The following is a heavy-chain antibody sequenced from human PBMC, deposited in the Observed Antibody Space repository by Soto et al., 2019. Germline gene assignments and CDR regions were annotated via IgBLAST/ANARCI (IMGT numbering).Heavy chain of an antibody. V-gene: IGHV3-15*07. D-gene: IGHD6-13*01. CDR3: IWQQDFYSGMAG. Sequence: EVQLVESGGGLVTPGGSLTLSCAASGFSFSPAWMNWVRQAPGKGLEWVGLIKSKGGGGTEDYAAHVKGRFIISRNYSKNTIYLQMNILKPEATDLYYCIWQQDFYSGMAGWGQGTMVTVSS. J-gene: IGHJ6*02. CDR1: GFSFSPAW. CDR2: IKSKGGGGTE.